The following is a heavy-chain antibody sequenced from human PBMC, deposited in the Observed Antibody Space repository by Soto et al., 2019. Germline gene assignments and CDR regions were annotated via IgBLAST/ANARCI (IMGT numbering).Heavy chain of an antibody. CDR3: ARGWGGYFQH. J-gene: IGHJ1*01. CDR2: IYYSGST. CDR1: GGSISSYY. Sequence: SETLSLTCTVSGGSISSYYWSWIRQPPGKGLEWIGYIYYSGSTNYNPSPKSRVTISVDTSKNQFSLKLSSVTAADTAVYYCARGWGGYFQHWGQGTLVTVSS. D-gene: IGHD7-27*01. V-gene: IGHV4-59*01.